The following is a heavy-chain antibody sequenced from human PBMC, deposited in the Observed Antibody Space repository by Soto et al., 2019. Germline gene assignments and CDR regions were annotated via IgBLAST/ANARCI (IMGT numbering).Heavy chain of an antibody. V-gene: IGHV4-39*07. CDR3: ASTSGYPGDRGPFDY. J-gene: IGHJ4*02. CDR2: IYYSGST. Sequence: SETLSLTCTVSGGSISSSSYYWGWIRQPPGKGLEWIGSIYYSGSTYYNPSLKSRVTISVDTSKHQFSMKLSSVTAAATAVYHCASTSGYPGDRGPFDYWGQGTLVTVSS. CDR1: GGSISSSSYY. D-gene: IGHD7-27*01.